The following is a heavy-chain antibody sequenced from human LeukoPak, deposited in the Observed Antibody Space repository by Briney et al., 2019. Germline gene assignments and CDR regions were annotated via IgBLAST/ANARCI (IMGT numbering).Heavy chain of an antibody. Sequence: PGGSLRLSCAASGFTFSSYWMSWVRQAPGKGLEWVANIKQDGSEKYYVDSVKGRFTISRDNAKNSLYLQMNSLRAEDTAVYYCATGEASMVWEYFDYWGQGTLVTVSS. J-gene: IGHJ4*02. CDR1: GFTFSSYW. CDR2: IKQDGSEK. CDR3: ATGEASMVWEYFDY. D-gene: IGHD3-10*01. V-gene: IGHV3-7*01.